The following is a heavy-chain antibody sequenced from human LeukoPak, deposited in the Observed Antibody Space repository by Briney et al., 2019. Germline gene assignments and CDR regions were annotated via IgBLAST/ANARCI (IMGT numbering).Heavy chain of an antibody. D-gene: IGHD3-16*01. J-gene: IGHJ4*02. CDR3: ARDGGAHGPSIFDY. Sequence: SQTLSLTCAISGDSVSSNSAAWNWIRQPPSRGLEWLGRTYYRSKWYNDYAVSVKSRITINPDTSKNQFSLQLNSVTPEDTAVYYCARDGGAHGPSIFDYWGQGTLVTVSS. CDR2: TYYRSKWYN. V-gene: IGHV6-1*01. CDR1: GDSVSSNSAA.